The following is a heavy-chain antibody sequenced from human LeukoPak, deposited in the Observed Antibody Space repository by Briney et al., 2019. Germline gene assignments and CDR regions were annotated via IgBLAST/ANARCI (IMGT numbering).Heavy chain of an antibody. D-gene: IGHD3-10*01. Sequence: GGSLRLSCAASGFTFSSYAMSWVRQAPGKGLEWVSAISGSGGSTYYADSVKGRFTISRDNSKNTLYLQMNSLRAEDTAVYYCAKSQPTMVRGVITTNIDYWGQGTLVTVSS. V-gene: IGHV3-23*01. J-gene: IGHJ4*02. CDR2: ISGSGGST. CDR3: AKSQPTMVRGVITTNIDY. CDR1: GFTFSSYA.